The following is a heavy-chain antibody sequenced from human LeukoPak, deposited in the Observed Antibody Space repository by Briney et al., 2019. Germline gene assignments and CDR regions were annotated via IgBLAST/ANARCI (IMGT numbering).Heavy chain of an antibody. J-gene: IGHJ3*02. D-gene: IGHD7-27*01. CDR1: GFTFSNYP. Sequence: PGGSLRLSCTASGFTFSNYPMHWVRQAPGKGLEWVAFISYDGSNKYYADSVKGRFTISRDNSKNTLYLQMNSLRTEDTAVYYCARSGAASDAFDIWGQGTVVTVSS. CDR3: ARSGAASDAFDI. V-gene: IGHV3-30-3*01. CDR2: ISYDGSNK.